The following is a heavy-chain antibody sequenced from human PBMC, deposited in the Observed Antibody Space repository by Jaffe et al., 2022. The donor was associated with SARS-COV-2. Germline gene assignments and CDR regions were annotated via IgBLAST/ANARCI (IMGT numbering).Heavy chain of an antibody. CDR1: GFTFNRYG. CDR2: IRFDGSKT. D-gene: IGHD5-12*01. J-gene: IGHJ4*02. V-gene: IGHV3-33*01. Sequence: QVRLVESGGGVVQPGRSLRLSCAGSGFTFNRYGLHWVRQAPGKGLEWLAAIRFDGSKTWYGDSVKGRFTISRDDSKSTLYLQLSGLRAEDTAIYYCATEGGPSGLGMLDYWGQGTLVTVSS. CDR3: ATEGGPSGLGMLDY.